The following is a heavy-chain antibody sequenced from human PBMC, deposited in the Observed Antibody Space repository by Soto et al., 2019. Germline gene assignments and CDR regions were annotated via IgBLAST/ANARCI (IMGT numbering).Heavy chain of an antibody. V-gene: IGHV4-39*01. J-gene: IGHJ4*02. CDR1: GGSVTNSSYY. Sequence: SETLSLTCTGSGGSVTNSSYYWGWIRQSPGKGLEWIGSVYYRGRSYSKSSVKSRVTISVDTSKNQFSLNLNSVTASATAVYFCVSHRTTVITQAYFDYWGPGALVTVSS. CDR2: VYYRGRS. CDR3: VSHRTTVITQAYFDY. D-gene: IGHD4-4*01.